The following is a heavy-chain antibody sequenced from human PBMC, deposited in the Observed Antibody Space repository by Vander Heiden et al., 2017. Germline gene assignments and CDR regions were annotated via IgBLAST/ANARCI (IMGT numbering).Heavy chain of an antibody. V-gene: IGHV1-69*01. Sequence: QVQLVQSGAAVKKPGSSVTVSCKASGGTFSSYAISWVRQAPGQGLEWMGGIIPIFGTANYAQKFQGRVTITADESTSTAYMELSSLRSEDTAVYYCARVRFCGGDCYYFDYWGQGTLVTVSS. CDR1: GGTFSSYA. CDR3: ARVRFCGGDCYYFDY. J-gene: IGHJ4*02. D-gene: IGHD2-21*02. CDR2: IIPIFGTA.